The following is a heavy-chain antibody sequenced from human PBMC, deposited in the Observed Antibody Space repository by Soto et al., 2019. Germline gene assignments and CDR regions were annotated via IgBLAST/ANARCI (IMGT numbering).Heavy chain of an antibody. CDR1: GYSISSGYS. CDR2: IYHGGCT. Sequence: SETRSLSCAVSGYSISSGYSWGWLRQPPGKGLGWIGSIYHGGCTYYNPSLNSPVTLSIDMTNNHASLILTSVTAADTAVYYCARVAPSVPGSFGSSPNNYDHWFDPWHQGTLVT. D-gene: IGHD2-2*01. J-gene: IGHJ5*01. CDR3: ARVAPSVPGSFGSSPNNYDHWFDP. V-gene: IGHV4-38-2*01.